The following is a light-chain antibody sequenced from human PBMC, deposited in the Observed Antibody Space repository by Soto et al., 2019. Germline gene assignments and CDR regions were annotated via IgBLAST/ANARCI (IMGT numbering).Light chain of an antibody. V-gene: IGKV1-39*01. CDR3: QQSFTNPLT. CDR2: GAS. J-gene: IGKJ4*01. CDR1: QSIRNY. Sequence: DIPMTQSPSSLSASVGDRVTITCRASQSIRNYLNWYQQKPGKAPKLLISGASSLQGGVPSRFSGTASGTDFTLTISSLLPEDYATYYCQQSFTNPLTFGGGTKVEI.